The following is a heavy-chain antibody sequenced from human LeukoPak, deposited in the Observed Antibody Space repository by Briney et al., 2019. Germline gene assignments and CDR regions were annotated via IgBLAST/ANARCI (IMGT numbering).Heavy chain of an antibody. CDR2: IYYSGST. Sequence: SETLSLTCTVSGGSISSRSYYWGWIRQPPGKGLEWIGSIYYSGSTYYNPSLKSRVTISVDTSKNQFSLKLSSVTAADTAVYYCARAGGRYCSGGSCYFVSWGQGTLVTVSS. V-gene: IGHV4-39*01. J-gene: IGHJ4*02. CDR3: ARAGGRYCSGGSCYFVS. D-gene: IGHD2-15*01. CDR1: GGSISSRSYY.